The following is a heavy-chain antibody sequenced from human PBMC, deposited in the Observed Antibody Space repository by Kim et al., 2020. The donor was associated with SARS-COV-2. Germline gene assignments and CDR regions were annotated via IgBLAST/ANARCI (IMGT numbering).Heavy chain of an antibody. V-gene: IGHV4-34*01. J-gene: IGHJ4*02. Sequence: LSSRVTISVDTSKNQFSLKLSSVTAADTAVYYCASRYCSSTSCPGWFDYWGQGTLVTVSS. D-gene: IGHD2-2*01. CDR3: ASRYCSSTSCPGWFDY.